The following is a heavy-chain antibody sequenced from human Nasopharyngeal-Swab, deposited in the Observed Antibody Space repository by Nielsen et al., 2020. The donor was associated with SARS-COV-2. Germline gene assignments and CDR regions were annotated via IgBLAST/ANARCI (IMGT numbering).Heavy chain of an antibody. CDR3: ARLSQWTLSIDY. J-gene: IGHJ4*02. V-gene: IGHV4-39*01. D-gene: IGHD6-19*01. Sequence: SETLSLTCTATGGSISSSSYYWGWIRQPPGKGLEWIGSIYYSGSPYYNPSLKSRVTISVDTSKNQFSLKLSSVTAADTAVYYCARLSQWTLSIDYWGQGTLVTVSS. CDR1: GGSISSSSYY. CDR2: IYYSGSP.